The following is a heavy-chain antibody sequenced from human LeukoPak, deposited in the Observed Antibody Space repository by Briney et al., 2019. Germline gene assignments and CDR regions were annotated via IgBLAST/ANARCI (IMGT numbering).Heavy chain of an antibody. CDR2: IYPGDSDT. CDR3: ARHGCSSTSCHLDY. D-gene: IGHD2-2*01. V-gene: IGHV5-51*01. J-gene: IGHJ4*02. Sequence: GESLQISCKGSGYRFASYWSGWVRQMPGKGLEWMGIIYPGDSDTRYSPSFQGQVTISADKSISTAYLQWSSLKASDTAMYYCARHGCSSTSCHLDYWGQGTLVTVSS. CDR1: GYRFASYW.